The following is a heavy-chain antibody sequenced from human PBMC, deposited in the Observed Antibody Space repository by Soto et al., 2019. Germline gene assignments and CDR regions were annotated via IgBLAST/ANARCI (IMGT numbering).Heavy chain of an antibody. V-gene: IGHV5-51*01. CDR3: TRVPLAGTGTRWVFDP. CDR2: IYPSDSRV. J-gene: IGHJ5*02. D-gene: IGHD1-1*01. CDR1: GYSFTSYW. Sequence: PGESLKISCQGSGYSFTSYWIGWVRQMPGKGLEWMGIIYPSDSRVTYNPSFQGQVTISADKSITTAYLEWHSLKASDSAIYYCTRVPLAGTGTRWVFDPWGQGTLVTVSS.